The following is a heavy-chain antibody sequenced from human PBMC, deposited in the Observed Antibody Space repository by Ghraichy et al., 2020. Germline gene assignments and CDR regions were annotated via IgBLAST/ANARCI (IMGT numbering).Heavy chain of an antibody. CDR3: ARGSGYIIKN. J-gene: IGHJ4*02. D-gene: IGHD5-12*01. CDR1: AFSFRNYW. Sequence: GESLNISCAASAFSFRNYWMHWVRQAPGKGLEWVAIINQDANNKHYVDSVKGRFTISRDNAKNSLYLQMDSLRVEDTAVYYCARGSGYIIKNWGQGTLVTVSS. CDR2: INQDANNK. V-gene: IGHV3-7*01.